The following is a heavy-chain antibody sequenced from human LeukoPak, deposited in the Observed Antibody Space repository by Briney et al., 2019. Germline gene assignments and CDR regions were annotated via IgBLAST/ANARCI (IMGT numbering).Heavy chain of an antibody. CDR1: GFTFSSYS. D-gene: IGHD3-10*02. CDR3: ARDMFGYYPLDY. V-gene: IGHV3-21*01. CDR2: ISSSSSYI. Sequence: GGSLRLSCAASGFTFSSYSMNWVRQAPGKGLEWVSSISSSSSYIYYADSVKGRFTISRDNAKNSLYLQMNSLRAEDTAVYYCARDMFGYYPLDYWGQGTLVTVSS. J-gene: IGHJ4*02.